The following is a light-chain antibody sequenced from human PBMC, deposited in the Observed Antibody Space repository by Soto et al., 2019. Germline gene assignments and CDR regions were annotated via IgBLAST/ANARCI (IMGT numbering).Light chain of an antibody. CDR2: DVS. Sequence: QSVLTQPRSVSGSPGQSVAISCTGTSRDIDYNYVSWYQHHPGKAPKLMIHDVSKRPSGVPARFSGSKSGNTASLTISGLQAEDEADYYCCSYAGGYTWVFGGGTKVTVL. CDR3: CSYAGGYTWV. CDR1: SRDIDYNY. J-gene: IGLJ3*02. V-gene: IGLV2-11*01.